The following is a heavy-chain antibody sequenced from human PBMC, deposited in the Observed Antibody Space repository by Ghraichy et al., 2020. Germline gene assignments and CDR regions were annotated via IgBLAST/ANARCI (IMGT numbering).Heavy chain of an antibody. Sequence: GGSLRLSCAASGFTFSSYEMNWVRQAPGKGLEWVSYISSSGSTIYYADSVKGRFTISRDNAKNSLYLQMNSLRAEDTAVYYCATPVAVGAHGYWGQGTLVTVSS. D-gene: IGHD1-26*01. CDR1: GFTFSSYE. J-gene: IGHJ4*02. V-gene: IGHV3-48*03. CDR2: ISSSGSTI. CDR3: ATPVAVGAHGY.